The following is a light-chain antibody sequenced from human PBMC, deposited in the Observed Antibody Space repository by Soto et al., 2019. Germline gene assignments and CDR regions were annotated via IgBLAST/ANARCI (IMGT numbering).Light chain of an antibody. CDR3: SSYTSSSTYV. V-gene: IGLV2-14*01. Sequence: QSALTQPASVSGSPGQSITISCTGTSSDVGDYNYVSWYQQHPGKVPKLMIYEVSNRPSRVSNRFSGSKSGNTASLTISGLQAEDEADYYCSSYTSSSTYVFGTGTKLTVL. CDR2: EVS. J-gene: IGLJ1*01. CDR1: SSDVGDYNY.